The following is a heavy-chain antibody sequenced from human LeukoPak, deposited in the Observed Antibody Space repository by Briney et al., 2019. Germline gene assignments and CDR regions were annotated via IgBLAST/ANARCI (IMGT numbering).Heavy chain of an antibody. V-gene: IGHV3-23*01. Sequence: GGSLRLSCAASGLTFSSYAMSWVRQAPGKGLEWVSAISGSGGSTYYADSVKGRFTISRDNSKNTLYLQMNSLRAEETAVYYCAKISIGWYLSFLDYWGQGTLVTVSS. J-gene: IGHJ4*02. D-gene: IGHD6-19*01. CDR2: ISGSGGST. CDR1: GLTFSSYA. CDR3: AKISIGWYLSFLDY.